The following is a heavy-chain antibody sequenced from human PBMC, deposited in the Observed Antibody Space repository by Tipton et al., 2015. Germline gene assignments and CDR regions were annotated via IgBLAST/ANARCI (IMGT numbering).Heavy chain of an antibody. CDR2: ISYGANNR. D-gene: IGHD3-3*01. Sequence: RSLRLSCSASGFNFGSFGMHWVRQAPGKGLEWVAIISYGANNRFYADSVKGRFTISRDNSKNTLYLQMNSLRAEDAAVYYCARGHDVWSGRRAMDVWGQGTTVTVSS. CDR1: GFNFGSFG. CDR3: ARGHDVWSGRRAMDV. V-gene: IGHV3-30*03. J-gene: IGHJ6*02.